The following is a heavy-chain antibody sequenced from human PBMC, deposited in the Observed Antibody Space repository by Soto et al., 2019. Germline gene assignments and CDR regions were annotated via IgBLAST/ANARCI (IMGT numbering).Heavy chain of an antibody. V-gene: IGHV3-30-3*01. CDR3: ARGRLWFGELPTWGV. D-gene: IGHD3-10*01. Sequence: GGSLRLSCAASGFTFSSYAMHWVRQAPGKGLEWVAVISYDGSNKYYADSVKGRFTISRDNSKNTLYLQMNSLRAEDTAVYYCARGRLWFGELPTWGVWGQGTTVTVSS. CDR2: ISYDGSNK. J-gene: IGHJ6*02. CDR1: GFTFSSYA.